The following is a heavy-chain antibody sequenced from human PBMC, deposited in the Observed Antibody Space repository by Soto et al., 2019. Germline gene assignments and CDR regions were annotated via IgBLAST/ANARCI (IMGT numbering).Heavy chain of an antibody. CDR1: GFTFSSYA. D-gene: IGHD3-22*01. CDR3: SKAPPRHYYDSSGYYFGGNDY. Sequence: PGGSLRLSCAASGFTFSSYAMSWVRQAPGKGLEWVSAISGSGGSTYYADSVKGRFTISRDNSKNTLYLQMNSLRAEDTAVYYCSKAPPRHYYDSSGYYFGGNDYWGQGTLVTV. J-gene: IGHJ4*02. V-gene: IGHV3-23*01. CDR2: ISGSGGST.